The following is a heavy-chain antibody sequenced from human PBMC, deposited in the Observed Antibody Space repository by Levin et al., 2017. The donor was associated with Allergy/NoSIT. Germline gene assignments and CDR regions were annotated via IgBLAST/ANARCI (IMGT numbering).Heavy chain of an antibody. CDR2: ITSSGATT. V-gene: IGHV3-11*01. Sequence: GGSLRLSCAASGFTFSDYYMSWIRQAPGKGLEWVSFITSSGATTYYADSVKGRFTISRDNAKNSLYLQMNSLRVEDTAVYYCARDFLSGYCYFDYWGQGTLVTVSS. CDR1: GFTFSDYY. J-gene: IGHJ4*02. D-gene: IGHD3-3*01. CDR3: ARDFLSGYCYFDY.